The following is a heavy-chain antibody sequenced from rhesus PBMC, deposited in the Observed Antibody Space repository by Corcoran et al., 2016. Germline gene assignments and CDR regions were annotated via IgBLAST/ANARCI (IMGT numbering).Heavy chain of an antibody. CDR1: GFTFSSYG. Sequence: EVQLVESGGGLVQPGGSLRLSCAASGFTFSSYGMHWVRQAPGKGREWVAFLSYDGSKKYYADSWKYRFTISKDNAKKMLYLQMNNLKVEDTAVYYCARDPGVAAAGTRFDYWGQGVLVTVSS. J-gene: IGHJ4*01. V-gene: IGHV3-54*02. CDR3: ARDPGVAAAGTRFDY. CDR2: LSYDGSKK. D-gene: IGHD6-25*01.